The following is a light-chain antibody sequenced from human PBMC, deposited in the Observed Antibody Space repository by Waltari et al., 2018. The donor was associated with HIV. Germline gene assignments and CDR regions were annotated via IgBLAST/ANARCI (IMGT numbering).Light chain of an antibody. CDR2: EVT. CDR3: ISYRSGFTLM. Sequence: QSALTQPASVSGSPGQSITISCPGPSFDVGDFNYVYWYHQHPGKAPKLLIHEVTNRPSGVSNRFSGSKSGNTASLTISGLQAEDEADYYCISYRSGFTLMFGGGTKLTVL. J-gene: IGLJ3*02. CDR1: SFDVGDFNY. V-gene: IGLV2-14*01.